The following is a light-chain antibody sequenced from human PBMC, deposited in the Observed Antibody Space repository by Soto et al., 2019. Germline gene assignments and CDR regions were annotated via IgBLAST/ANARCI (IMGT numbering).Light chain of an antibody. CDR3: QQYNDWPMYT. J-gene: IGKJ5*01. CDR1: QSIASR. V-gene: IGKV3D-15*01. Sequence: ERLTGPSRATLCVSPVGRATRWGRASQSIASRLAWYQQQPGQPPRFLIYGASTRASGVPDRFSGSGSGTDFTLPISHLQPEHFAVYDCQQYNDWPMYTFGQGTRLEIK. CDR2: GAS.